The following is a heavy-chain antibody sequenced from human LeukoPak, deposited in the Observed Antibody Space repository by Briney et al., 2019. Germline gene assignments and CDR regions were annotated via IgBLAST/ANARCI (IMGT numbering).Heavy chain of an antibody. CDR1: GLTVSSSY. V-gene: IGHV3-53*01. Sequence: GGSLRLSYAASGLTVSSSYMSWVRQAPGKGLEWVSVIYSGGSTYYADSVKGRFTISRDSSKNTLYLQMNSLRAEDTAVYYCARGGGAFCGGDCHRNFDSWGQGAPVTVSS. J-gene: IGHJ4*02. D-gene: IGHD2-21*02. CDR3: ARGGGAFCGGDCHRNFDS. CDR2: IYSGGST.